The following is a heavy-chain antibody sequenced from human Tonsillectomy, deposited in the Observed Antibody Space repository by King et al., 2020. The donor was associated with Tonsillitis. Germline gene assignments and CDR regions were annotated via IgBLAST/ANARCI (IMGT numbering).Heavy chain of an antibody. Sequence: VQLVESGGGLVQPGGSLRLSCAGAGFTFSNHWMNWVRQAPGKGPEWVANINHDGSAKYYVDSVKGRFTISRDNSKNSLYLQMISLRVEDTAAYYCVRDRDLWGQGTLVTVSS. CDR2: INHDGSAK. CDR1: GFTFSNHW. J-gene: IGHJ5*02. V-gene: IGHV3-7*01. CDR3: VRDRDL.